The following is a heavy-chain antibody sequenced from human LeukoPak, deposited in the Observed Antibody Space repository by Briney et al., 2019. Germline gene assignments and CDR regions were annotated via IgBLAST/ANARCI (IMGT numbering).Heavy chain of an antibody. CDR2: ISGSGGST. V-gene: IGHV3-23*01. D-gene: IGHD6-13*01. CDR3: AKDNIADFDAFDI. Sequence: GGSLRLSCAASGFTFSSYAMNWVRQAPGKGLEWVSVISGSGGSTYYADSVKGRFTISRDNSKNTLYLQMNSLRAEDTAVYYCAKDNIADFDAFDIWGQGTMVTVSS. CDR1: GFTFSSYA. J-gene: IGHJ3*02.